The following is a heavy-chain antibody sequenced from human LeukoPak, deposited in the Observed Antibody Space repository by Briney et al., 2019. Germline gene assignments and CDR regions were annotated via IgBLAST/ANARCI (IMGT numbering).Heavy chain of an antibody. CDR3: AKGIDYYDSGNFYYTDYLDY. V-gene: IGHV3-74*01. Sequence: GGSLRLSCAASGFTFSSYWMHWVRQAPEKGLVWVSRISSDGGGTSSADSVKGRFTISRDNAKNTLYLQMNSLRAEDTAVYYCAKGIDYYDSGNFYYTDYLDYWGQGTLVTVSS. J-gene: IGHJ4*02. D-gene: IGHD3-10*01. CDR1: GFTFSSYW. CDR2: ISSDGGGT.